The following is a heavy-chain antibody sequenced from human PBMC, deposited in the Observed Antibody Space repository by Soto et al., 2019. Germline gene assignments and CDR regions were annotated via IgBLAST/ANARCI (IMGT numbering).Heavy chain of an antibody. J-gene: IGHJ4*02. CDR2: IYWDDDK. V-gene: IGHV2-5*02. Sequence: QITLKESGPTLVKPTQTLKLTCTFSGFSLSTSGVGVGWVRQPPGKALEWLVFIYWDDDKRYSPSLRSRLTITKDTSKSQVVLTMTNVDPVDTATYFCAHRRIGVSQWNYGDFDYWGQGTLVTVSS. CDR3: AHRRIGVSQWNYGDFDY. D-gene: IGHD1-7*01. CDR1: GFSLSTSGVG.